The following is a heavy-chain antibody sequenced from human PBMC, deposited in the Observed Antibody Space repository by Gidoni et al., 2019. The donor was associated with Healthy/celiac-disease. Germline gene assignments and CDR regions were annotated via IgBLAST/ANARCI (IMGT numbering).Heavy chain of an antibody. V-gene: IGHV4-61*01. J-gene: IGHJ6*02. CDR3: ARTFYYYYGMDV. CDR1: GGSVSSGSYY. Sequence: QVQLQESGPGLVKPSETLSLTCTVSGGSVSSGSYYWSWIRPPPGKGLEWIGYIYYSGSTNYNPSLKSRVTISVDTSKNQFSLKLSSVTAADTAVYYCARTFYYYYGMDVWGQGTTVTVSS. CDR2: IYYSGST. D-gene: IGHD3-16*01.